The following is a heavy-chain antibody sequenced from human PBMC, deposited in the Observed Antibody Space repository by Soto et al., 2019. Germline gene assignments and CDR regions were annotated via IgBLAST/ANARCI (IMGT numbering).Heavy chain of an antibody. D-gene: IGHD2-15*01. CDR2: TYSSGSI. V-gene: IGHV4-59*01. J-gene: IGHJ4*02. CDR3: AREWSAFDY. CDR1: GGSMTTYK. Sequence: QVQLQESGPGLVKPSETLSLTCTVSGGSMTTYKWSWIRQSPGKGLEWIGYTYSSGSINYNPSLTSRVTISIDTSKNQFSLKLNSATAADTAVYYCAREWSAFDYWGQGILVTVSS.